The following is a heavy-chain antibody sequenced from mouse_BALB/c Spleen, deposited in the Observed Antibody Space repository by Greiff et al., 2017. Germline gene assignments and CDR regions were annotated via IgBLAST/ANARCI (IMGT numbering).Heavy chain of an antibody. CDR2: IDPENGDT. V-gene: IGHV14-4*02. Sequence: VQLKQSGAELVRSGASVKLSCTASGFNIKDYYMHWVKQRPEQGLEWIGWIDPENGDTEYAPKFQGKATMTADTSSNTAYLQLSSLTSEDTAVYYCSAAWFAYWGQGTLVTVSA. CDR3: SAAWFAY. J-gene: IGHJ3*01. CDR1: GFNIKDYY.